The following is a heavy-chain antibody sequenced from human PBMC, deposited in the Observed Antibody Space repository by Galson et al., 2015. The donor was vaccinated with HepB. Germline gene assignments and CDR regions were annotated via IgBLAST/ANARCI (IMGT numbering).Heavy chain of an antibody. CDR1: GGTFSSYA. CDR2: IIPIFGTA. Sequence: SVKVSCKASGGTFSSYAISWVRQAPGQGLEWMGGIIPIFGTANYAQKFQGRVTITADESTSTAYMELSSLRSEDTAVYYCARVPYYDSTWGAFDIWGQGTMVTVSS. J-gene: IGHJ3*02. D-gene: IGHD3-22*01. CDR3: ARVPYYDSTWGAFDI. V-gene: IGHV1-69*13.